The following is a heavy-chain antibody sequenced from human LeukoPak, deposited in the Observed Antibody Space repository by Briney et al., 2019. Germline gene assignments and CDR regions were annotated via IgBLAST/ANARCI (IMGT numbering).Heavy chain of an antibody. CDR3: ARGPSSWPFDY. CDR1: GGTFSSYA. CDR2: ISAYNGNT. V-gene: IGHV1-18*01. D-gene: IGHD6-13*01. J-gene: IGHJ4*02. Sequence: GASVKVSCKASGGTFSSYAISWVRQAPGQGLEWMGWISAYNGNTNYAQKLQGRVTMTTDTSTSTAYMELRSLRSDDTAVYYCARGPSSWPFDYWGQGTLVTVSS.